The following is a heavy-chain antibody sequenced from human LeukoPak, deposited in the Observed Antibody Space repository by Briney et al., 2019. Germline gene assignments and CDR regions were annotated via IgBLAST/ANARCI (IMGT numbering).Heavy chain of an antibody. CDR3: ARTVITSGSLDY. J-gene: IGHJ4*02. CDR1: GYTFSSYW. D-gene: IGHD1-26*01. CDR2: IKQDGSEK. V-gene: IGHV3-7*04. Sequence: GGSLRLSCAASGYTFSSYWMSWVRQAPGKGLEWVANIKQDGSEKYYVDSVKGRFTISRDNAKDSLYLQMNSLSAEDTAVYYCARTVITSGSLDYWGRGTLVTVSS.